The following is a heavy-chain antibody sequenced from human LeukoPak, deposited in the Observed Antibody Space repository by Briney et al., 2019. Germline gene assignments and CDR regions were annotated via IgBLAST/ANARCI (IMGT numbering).Heavy chain of an antibody. CDR3: ARRMAESYYDSSGYPSLGY. J-gene: IGHJ4*02. D-gene: IGHD3-22*01. CDR1: GFTFIGYY. CDR2: INPDSGGT. V-gene: IGHV1-2*02. Sequence: ASVNASCKASGFTFIGYYMHWVRQAPGQGVEWMGWINPDSGGTNYAQQFQGRVTMTRDTSISTAYMDLSRLTSDDTDVYYCARRMAESYYDSSGYPSLGYWGQGTLVTVSS.